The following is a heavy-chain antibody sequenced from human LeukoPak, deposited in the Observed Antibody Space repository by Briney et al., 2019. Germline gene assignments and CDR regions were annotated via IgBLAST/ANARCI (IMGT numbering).Heavy chain of an antibody. D-gene: IGHD6-19*01. V-gene: IGHV4-30-4*01. CDR1: GGSISSGDYY. CDR3: AGYSSGWSSGGGY. Sequence: SQTLSLTCSVSGGSISSGDYYWSWIRQSPEKGLEWIGFIYYSGSVFYNPSLKSRVTISVNRSDNQFSLRLSSVTAADTAVYFCAGYSSGWSSGGGYWGQGTLVTVSS. CDR2: IYYSGSV. J-gene: IGHJ4*02.